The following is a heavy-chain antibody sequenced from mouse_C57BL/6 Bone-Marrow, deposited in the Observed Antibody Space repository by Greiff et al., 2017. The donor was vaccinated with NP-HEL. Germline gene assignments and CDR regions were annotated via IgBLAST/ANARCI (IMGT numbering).Heavy chain of an antibody. CDR3: TTRPGDY. CDR2: IDPENGDT. V-gene: IGHV14-4*01. J-gene: IGHJ2*01. CDR1: GFNIKDDY. Sequence: VQLQQSGAELVRPGASVKLSCTASGFNIKDDYMHWVKQRPEQGLEWIGWIDPENGDTEYASKFQGKATITADTSSNTAYLQLSSLTSEDTAVYYCTTRPGDYWGQGTTLTVSS.